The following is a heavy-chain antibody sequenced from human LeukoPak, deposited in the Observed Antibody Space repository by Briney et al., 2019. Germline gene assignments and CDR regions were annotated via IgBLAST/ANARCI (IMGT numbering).Heavy chain of an antibody. CDR1: GFTFVSYG. CDR2: ISYDASNK. CDR3: ASLLTVTTGY. D-gene: IGHD4-17*01. J-gene: IGHJ4*02. V-gene: IGHV3-30*19. Sequence: PGPCLTLAWAASGFTFVSYGMHWASHAASNGLGWGAVISYDASNKNYADSVKGRFTISRDNSKNTLYLQMNSLRAEDTAVYYCASLLTVTTGYWGQGTLVTVSS.